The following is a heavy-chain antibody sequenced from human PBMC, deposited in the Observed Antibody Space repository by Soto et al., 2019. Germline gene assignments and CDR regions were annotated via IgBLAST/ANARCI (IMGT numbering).Heavy chain of an antibody. V-gene: IGHV5-51*01. CDR3: ARQGYSYGYGGGKGGYYYYYMDV. J-gene: IGHJ6*03. D-gene: IGHD5-18*01. Sequence: PGESLKISCKGSGYSFTSYWIGWVRQMPGKGLEWMGIIYPGDSDTRYSPSFQGQVTISADKSISTAYLQWSSLKASDTAMYYCARQGYSYGYGGGKGGYYYYYMDVWGKGTTVTVSS. CDR2: IYPGDSDT. CDR1: GYSFTSYW.